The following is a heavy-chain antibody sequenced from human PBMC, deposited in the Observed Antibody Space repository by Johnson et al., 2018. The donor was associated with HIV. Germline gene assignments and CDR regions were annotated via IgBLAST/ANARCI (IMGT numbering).Heavy chain of an antibody. V-gene: IGHV3-20*04. CDR2: INWNGGST. Sequence: VQLVESRGVLVQPGGSLRLSCAASGFTVSSNEMSWVRQAPGKGLEWVSGINWNGGSTGYADSVKGRFTISRDNAKNSLYLQMNSLRAEDTAVYYCARDCCKAAAAGLGDAFGIWGQGTMVTVSS. J-gene: IGHJ3*02. CDR1: GFTVSSNE. CDR3: ARDCCKAAAAGLGDAFGI. D-gene: IGHD6-13*01.